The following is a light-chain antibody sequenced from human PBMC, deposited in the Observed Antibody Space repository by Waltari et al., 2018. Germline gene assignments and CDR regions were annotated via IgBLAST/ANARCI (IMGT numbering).Light chain of an antibody. CDR3: SSYAAYNTVI. CDR1: SGDVGNYNL. J-gene: IGLJ2*01. Sequence: QSTLTQPASVSGSLGQSITNSCLGTSGDVGNYNLVSWYQQHPGKAPKFMIYGVNKRPSGVSNRFSGSKSGNTASLTISGLQGEDEAIYFCSSYAAYNTVIFGGGTKVTVL. CDR2: GVN. V-gene: IGLV2-23*02.